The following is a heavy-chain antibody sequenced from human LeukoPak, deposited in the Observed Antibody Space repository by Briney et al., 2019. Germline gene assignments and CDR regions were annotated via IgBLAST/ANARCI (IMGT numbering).Heavy chain of an antibody. V-gene: IGHV1-18*01. CDR2: ISAYNGNT. CDR3: ARDLRYGSGGYSDY. CDR1: GYTFSTYA. Sequence: ASVKVSCKASGYTFSTYAISWVRQAPGQGLEWMGWISAYNGNTNYAQKLQGRVTMTTDTSTSTAYMELRSLRSDDTAVYYCARDLRYGSGGYSDYWGQGTLVTVSS. J-gene: IGHJ4*02. D-gene: IGHD3-10*01.